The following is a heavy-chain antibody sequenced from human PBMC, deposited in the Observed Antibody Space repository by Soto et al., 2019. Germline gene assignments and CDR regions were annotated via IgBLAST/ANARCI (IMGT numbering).Heavy chain of an antibody. CDR1: AGSISSSRYY. D-gene: IGHD2-15*01. CDR2: IYYSGST. V-gene: IGHV4-39*01. Sequence: PSETLSLRCTVSAGSISSSRYYWGWIRQPPGKGLEWIGSIYYSGSTYYNPSLKSRVTISVDTSKNQFSLKLSSVTAADTAVYYCARHAKTGGWRRFDYWGQGTLVTVS. CDR3: ARHAKTGGWRRFDY. J-gene: IGHJ4*02.